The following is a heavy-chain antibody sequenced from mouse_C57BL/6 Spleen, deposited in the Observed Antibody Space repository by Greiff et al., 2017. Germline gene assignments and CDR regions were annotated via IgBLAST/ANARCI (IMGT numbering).Heavy chain of an antibody. J-gene: IGHJ4*01. CDR2: FDPSVSYI. V-gene: IGHV1-69*01. Sequence: QVQLQQPGAELVMPGASVKLSCKASGYTFTSYWMHWVKQRPGQGLEWIGEFDPSVSYINYNQKFKGKSTLTVDKSSSTAYMQLSSLTSEDSAVYCCAFAEVAPMDYWGQGTSVTVSS. CDR3: AFAEVAPMDY. D-gene: IGHD1-1*01. CDR1: GYTFTSYW.